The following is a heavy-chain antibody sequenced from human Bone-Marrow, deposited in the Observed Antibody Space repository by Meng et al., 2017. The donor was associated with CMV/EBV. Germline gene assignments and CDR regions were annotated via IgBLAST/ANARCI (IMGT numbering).Heavy chain of an antibody. CDR1: GYTFTSYG. D-gene: IGHD6-13*01. J-gene: IGHJ4*02. CDR2: ISAYNGNT. V-gene: IGHV1-18*01. CDR3: ARAAAGLNFDY. Sequence: ASAKVSCTASGYTFTSYGISWVRQAPGQGLVWMGWISAYNGNTNYAQKLQGRVTMTTDTSTSTAYMELRSLRSDDTAVYYCARAAAGLNFDYWGQGTLVTVAS.